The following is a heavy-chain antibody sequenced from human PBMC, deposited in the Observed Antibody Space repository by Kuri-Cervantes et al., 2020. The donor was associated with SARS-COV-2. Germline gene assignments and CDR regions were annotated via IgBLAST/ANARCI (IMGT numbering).Heavy chain of an antibody. D-gene: IGHD2-2*01. J-gene: IGHJ6*02. CDR1: GGSISSYY. V-gene: IGHV4-30-4*01. CDR3: ARGGGGYCSSTSCYYYYYGMDV. CDR2: IYYSGST. Sequence: SETLSLTCTVSGGSISSYYWSWIRQPPGKGLEWIGYIYYSGSTYYNPSLKSRVTISVDTSKNQFSLKLSSVTATDTAVYYCARGGGGYCSSTSCYYYYYGMDVWGQGTTVTVSS.